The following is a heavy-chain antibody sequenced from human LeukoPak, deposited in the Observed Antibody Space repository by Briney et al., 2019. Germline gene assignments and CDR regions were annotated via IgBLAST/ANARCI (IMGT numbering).Heavy chain of an antibody. D-gene: IGHD2-2*01. V-gene: IGHV4-34*01. J-gene: IGHJ5*02. CDR3: ARATKRCSSTSCHRSWFDP. CDR1: GGSFSGYY. CDR2: INHSGST. Sequence: SETLSLTCAVYGGSFSGYYWSWIRQPPGKGLEWIGEINHSGSTNYNPSLKSRVAISVATSKNQLSLKLSSVTAADTAVYYCARATKRCSSTSCHRSWFDPWGQGTLVTVSS.